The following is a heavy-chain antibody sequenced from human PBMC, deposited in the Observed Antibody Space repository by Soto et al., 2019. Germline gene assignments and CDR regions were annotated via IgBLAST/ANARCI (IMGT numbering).Heavy chain of an antibody. V-gene: IGHV3-23*01. Sequence: PGGSLRLSCAASGFTFSTYALSWVRQAPGKGLEWVSAIGANGQGIYYADSVRGRFTISRDNSKNTIFLHMDSLRAEDTAVYYCAKDRNYPRDQFHYWGQGTLVTVS. D-gene: IGHD1-7*01. CDR1: GFTFSTYA. CDR3: AKDRNYPRDQFHY. J-gene: IGHJ4*02. CDR2: IGANGQGI.